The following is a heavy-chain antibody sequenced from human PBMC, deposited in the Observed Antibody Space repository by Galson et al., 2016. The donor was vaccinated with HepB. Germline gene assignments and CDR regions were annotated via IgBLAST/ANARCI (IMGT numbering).Heavy chain of an antibody. J-gene: IGHJ4*02. CDR2: ISSGGSTI. D-gene: IGHD6-6*01. CDR1: GFTFSDYY. CDR3: VRGQKTRAARRYFDY. V-gene: IGHV3-11*01. Sequence: SLRLSCAASGFTFSDYYMSWIRQAPGQGLEWVSYISSGGSTIYYADSVKGRFTISRDNAKNSLYLQMNSLRAGDTAVYYCVRGQKTRAARRYFDYWGQGTLVTVSS.